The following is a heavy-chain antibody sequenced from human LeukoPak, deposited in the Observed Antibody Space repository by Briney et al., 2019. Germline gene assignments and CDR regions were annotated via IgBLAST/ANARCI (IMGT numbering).Heavy chain of an antibody. CDR2: ISSDGKNK. Sequence: GGSLRLSCAASGFTFSTYAFHWVRQAPGTGLEWVAVISSDGKNKIYADSVKGRFTISRDNPKNTLFLQMNSLRTEDTAVYYCAGDPTADFSYWGPGTLVTVSS. CDR3: AGDPTADFSY. V-gene: IGHV3-30*04. CDR1: GFTFSTYA. J-gene: IGHJ4*02.